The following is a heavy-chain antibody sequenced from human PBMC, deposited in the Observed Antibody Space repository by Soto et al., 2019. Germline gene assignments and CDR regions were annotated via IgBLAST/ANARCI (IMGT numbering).Heavy chain of an antibody. CDR1: GGSFSGFY. Sequence: SETLSLTCAVYGGSFSGFYWGWVRQPPGKGLEWIGEINHSGGTNYNPSLKSRVTISVETSKNQFSLKLSSVTAADTAVYYCARGHKQLAYYYYYMDVWGKGTTVTVSS. CDR3: ARGHKQLAYYYYYMDV. J-gene: IGHJ6*03. CDR2: INHSGGT. D-gene: IGHD6-13*01. V-gene: IGHV4-34*01.